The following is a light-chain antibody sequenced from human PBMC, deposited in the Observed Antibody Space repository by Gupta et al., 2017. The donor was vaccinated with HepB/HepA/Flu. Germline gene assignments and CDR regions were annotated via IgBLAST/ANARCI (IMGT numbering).Light chain of an antibody. Sequence: DIQMIPSPSSLSASVGDTVTLACRASQTIAMFVNWFQQKPGQAPKLLIYNAARLQSGVPSRFSGSGSGTDFTLTISGLQPEDFGTYYCQQSYSPRPFTFGPGTKVDIK. CDR1: QTIAMF. V-gene: IGKV1-39*01. CDR3: QQSYSPRPFT. J-gene: IGKJ3*01. CDR2: NAA.